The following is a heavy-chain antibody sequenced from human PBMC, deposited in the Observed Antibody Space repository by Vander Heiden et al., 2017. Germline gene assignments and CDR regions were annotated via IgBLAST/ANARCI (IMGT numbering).Heavy chain of an antibody. Sequence: QVQLVQSGAEVKKPGSSVKVSCKVSGGTFSSYAISWVRQAPGQGLEWMGGIIPIFGTANYAQKFQGRVTITADESTSTAYMELSSLRSEDTAVYYCARDPSRLQREIGDYWGQGTLVTVSS. D-gene: IGHD1-1*01. CDR3: ARDPSRLQREIGDY. J-gene: IGHJ4*02. CDR2: IIPIFGTA. CDR1: GGTFSSYA. V-gene: IGHV1-69*01.